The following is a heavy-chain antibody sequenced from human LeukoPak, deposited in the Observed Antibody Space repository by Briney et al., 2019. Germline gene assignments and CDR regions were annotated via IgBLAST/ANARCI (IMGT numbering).Heavy chain of an antibody. D-gene: IGHD3-3*01. V-gene: IGHV3-49*04. CDR3: AKDLGYRIGFLEWFNAFDI. CDR1: GFTFGDYV. CDR2: IRSKAYGGTT. Sequence: GGSLRLSCTASGFTFGDYVMSWVRQAPGKGLEWVGFIRSKAYGGTTKNAASVKGRFTISRDDSRSIAYLQMNSLRAEDTAVYYCAKDLGYRIGFLEWFNAFDIWGQGTMVTVSS. J-gene: IGHJ3*02.